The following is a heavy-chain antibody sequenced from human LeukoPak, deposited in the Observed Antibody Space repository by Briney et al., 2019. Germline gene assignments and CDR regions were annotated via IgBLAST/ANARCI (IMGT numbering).Heavy chain of an antibody. J-gene: IGHJ6*03. Sequence: PGGSLRLSCAASGFTFSSYSMNWVRQAPGKGLEGVSYISSSSSTIYYADSVKGRFTISRDNAKNSLYLQMNSLRAEDTAVYYCARDFRLQPDYYYHYYMDVWGKGTTVTISS. V-gene: IGHV3-48*01. CDR2: ISSSSSTI. CDR3: ARDFRLQPDYYYHYYMDV. CDR1: GFTFSSYS. D-gene: IGHD6-13*01.